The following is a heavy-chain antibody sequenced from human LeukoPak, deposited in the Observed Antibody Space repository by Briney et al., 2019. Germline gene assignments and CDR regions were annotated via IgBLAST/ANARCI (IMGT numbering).Heavy chain of an antibody. D-gene: IGHD3-9*01. CDR2: ISYDGSNK. CDR3: AKDLLFMDFDWFYPDY. CDR1: GFTFSSYG. Sequence: PGGSLRLSCAASGFTFSSYGMHWVRQAPGKGLEWVAVISYDGSNKYYADSVKGRFTISRDNSKNTLYLQMNSLRAEDTAVYYCAKDLLFMDFDWFYPDYWGQGTLVTVSS. V-gene: IGHV3-30*18. J-gene: IGHJ4*02.